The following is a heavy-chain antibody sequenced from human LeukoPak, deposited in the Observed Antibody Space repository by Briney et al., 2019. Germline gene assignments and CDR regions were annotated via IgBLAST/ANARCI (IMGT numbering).Heavy chain of an antibody. CDR1: GYTFTNYG. CDR3: ARGRAYYYGSGSPGGRGDAFDI. Sequence: GASVKVSCKASGYTFTNYGISWVRQAPGQGLEWMGWISGYNGNTKYAQRLQGRVTMTTDTSTSTAYMELSSLRSEDTAVYYCARGRAYYYGSGSPGGRGDAFDIWGQGTMATVSS. D-gene: IGHD3-10*01. CDR2: ISGYNGNT. V-gene: IGHV1-18*01. J-gene: IGHJ3*02.